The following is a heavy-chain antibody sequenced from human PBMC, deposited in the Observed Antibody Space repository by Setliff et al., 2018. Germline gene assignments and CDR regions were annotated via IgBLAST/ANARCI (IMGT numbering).Heavy chain of an antibody. CDR1: AYSFLRYG. D-gene: IGHD2-15*01. Sequence: ASVKVSCKAAAYSFLRYGITWVRQAPGQGLEWMGWISAQDGNTIYAKNFQGRVTMTTDTSTSTAYMELRSLRSDDTAVYYCARDSPEMVAPPAAHCFDPWCHGTLVTVSS. V-gene: IGHV1-18*01. CDR3: ARDSPEMVAPPAAHCFDP. J-gene: IGHJ5*02. CDR2: ISAQDGNT.